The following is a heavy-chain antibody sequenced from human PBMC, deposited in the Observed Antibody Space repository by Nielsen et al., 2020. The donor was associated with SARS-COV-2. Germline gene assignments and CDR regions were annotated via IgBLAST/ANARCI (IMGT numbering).Heavy chain of an antibody. Sequence: SETLSLTCTVSGGSISSGGYYWSWIRQHPGKGLEWIGYIYYSGSTYYNPSLKSRVTISVDTSKNQFSLKLSSVTAADTAVYYCARGSNGAAAGVDYWGQGTLVTVSS. CDR1: GGSISSGGYY. V-gene: IGHV4-31*03. J-gene: IGHJ4*02. D-gene: IGHD6-13*01. CDR2: IYYSGST. CDR3: ARGSNGAAAGVDY.